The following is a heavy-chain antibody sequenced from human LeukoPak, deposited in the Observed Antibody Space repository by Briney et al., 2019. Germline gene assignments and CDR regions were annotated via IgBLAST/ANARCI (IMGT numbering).Heavy chain of an antibody. CDR3: ARDSRGRWLQSGAFDI. J-gene: IGHJ3*02. Sequence: GRSLRLSCSASGFTFSSYAMHWVRQAPGKGLEWVAVISYDGSNKYYADSVKGRFTISRDNSKNTLYLQMNSLRAEDTAVYYCARDSRGRWLQSGAFDIWGQGTMVTVSS. D-gene: IGHD5-24*01. V-gene: IGHV3-30-3*01. CDR1: GFTFSSYA. CDR2: ISYDGSNK.